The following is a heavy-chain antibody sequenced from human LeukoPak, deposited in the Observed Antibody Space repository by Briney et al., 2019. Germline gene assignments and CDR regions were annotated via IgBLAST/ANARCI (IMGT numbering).Heavy chain of an antibody. CDR2: IIPIFGTA. CDR1: GGTFSSYA. V-gene: IGHV1-69*05. J-gene: IGHJ5*02. D-gene: IGHD2-2*01. CDR3: ARDLASPDIVVVPASNWFDP. Sequence: ASVKVSCRASGGTFSSYAISWVRQAPGQGLEWMGRIIPIFGTANYAQKFQGRVTITTDESTSTAYMELSSLRSEDTAVYYCARDLASPDIVVVPASNWFDPWGQGTLVTASS.